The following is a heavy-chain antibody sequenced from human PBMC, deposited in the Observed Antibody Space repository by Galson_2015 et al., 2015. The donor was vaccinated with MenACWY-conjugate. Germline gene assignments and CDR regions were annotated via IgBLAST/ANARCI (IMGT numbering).Heavy chain of an antibody. CDR3: ARGDILTGYYKRLGTDDY. V-gene: IGHV1-18*01. J-gene: IGHJ4*02. CDR2: ISAYNGNT. Sequence: SVKVSCKASGYTFTSYGISWVRQAPGQGLEWMGWISAYNGNTNYAQKLQGRVTMTTDTSTSTAYMELRSLRSDDTAVYYCARGDILTGYYKRLGTDDYWGQGTLVTVSS. CDR1: GYTFTSYG. D-gene: IGHD3-9*01.